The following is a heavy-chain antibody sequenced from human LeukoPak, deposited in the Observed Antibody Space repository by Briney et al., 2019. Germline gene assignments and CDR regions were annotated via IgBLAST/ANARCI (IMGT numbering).Heavy chain of an antibody. CDR3: AREVAVAGTGDAFDI. D-gene: IGHD6-19*01. Sequence: EPGRSLRLSCAASGFTFSSYAMHWVRQAPGKGLEWVAVISYDGSNKYYADSVKGRFTISRDNAKNSLYLQMNSLRAEDTAVYCCAREVAVAGTGDAFDIWGQGTMVTVSS. CDR2: ISYDGSNK. J-gene: IGHJ3*02. V-gene: IGHV3-30*04. CDR1: GFTFSSYA.